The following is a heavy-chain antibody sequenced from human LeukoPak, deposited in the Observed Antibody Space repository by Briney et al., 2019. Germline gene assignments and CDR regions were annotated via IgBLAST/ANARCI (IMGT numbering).Heavy chain of an antibody. CDR1: GFTFSSYA. D-gene: IGHD4-17*01. CDR3: AKELRYTPLGDY. Sequence: GGSLRLSCAASGFTFSSYAMSWVHQAPGKGLEWVSAISGSGGSTYYADSVKGRFTISRDNSKNTLYLRMNSLRAEGTAVYYCAKELRYTPLGDYWGQGTLVTVSS. J-gene: IGHJ4*02. CDR2: ISGSGGST. V-gene: IGHV3-23*01.